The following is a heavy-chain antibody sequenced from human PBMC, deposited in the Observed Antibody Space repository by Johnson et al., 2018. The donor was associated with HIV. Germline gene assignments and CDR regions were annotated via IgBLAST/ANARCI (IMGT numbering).Heavy chain of an antibody. CDR2: ISSSGSTT. D-gene: IGHD1-26*01. V-gene: IGHV3-11*04. J-gene: IGHJ3*02. Sequence: QVQLVESGGGLVNPGGSLRLYCITSGFTFSDYYMSWVRQAPGKGLEWVSYISSSGSTTYYAEFVKGRFTISRDNAKNSLFLQMNSLRAEDTAVYYCARDYSKGDAFDIWGQGTMVTVAS. CDR1: GFTFSDYY. CDR3: ARDYSKGDAFDI.